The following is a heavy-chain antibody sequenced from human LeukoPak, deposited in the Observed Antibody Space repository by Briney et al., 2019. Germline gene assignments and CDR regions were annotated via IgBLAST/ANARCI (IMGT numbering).Heavy chain of an antibody. D-gene: IGHD3-9*01. V-gene: IGHV3-48*03. Sequence: PGGSLRLSCAASGFTFSSYEMNWVRQAPGKGLEWVSYISTSGSTIYYADSVKGRFTISRDNTKNSLYLQMNSLRAEGTAVYYCARGFFDMTYWGQGTLVTVSS. J-gene: IGHJ4*02. CDR1: GFTFSSYE. CDR3: ARGFFDMTY. CDR2: ISTSGSTI.